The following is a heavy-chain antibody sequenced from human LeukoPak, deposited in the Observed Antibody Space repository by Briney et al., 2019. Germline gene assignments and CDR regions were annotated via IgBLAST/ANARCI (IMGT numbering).Heavy chain of an antibody. Sequence: GASLRRSCAASGFTFSSYAMSWVRQAPGMGLEWGSAISGSGGSTYYADSVKGRFTISRDNSKHTLYLQMNSLRAADTAVYYCAKGWTYSSSWYLVYWGQGTLVTVSS. V-gene: IGHV3-23*01. J-gene: IGHJ4*02. CDR3: AKGWTYSSSWYLVY. CDR1: GFTFSSYA. CDR2: ISGSGGST. D-gene: IGHD6-13*01.